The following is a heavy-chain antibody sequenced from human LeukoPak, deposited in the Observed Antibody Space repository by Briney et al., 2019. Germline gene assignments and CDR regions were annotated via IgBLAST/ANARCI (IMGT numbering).Heavy chain of an antibody. CDR2: ISGSWGST. J-gene: IGHJ5*02. CDR3: AKAGSSWYLDWFDP. CDR1: GFTFSSYP. V-gene: IGHV3-23*01. D-gene: IGHD6-13*01. Sequence: GGSLRLSCAASGFTFSSYPMSWLRQAPGKGLECVSAISGSWGSTYYADSEKGRFTISRDNSKNTLYLQMNSLRAEDTAVYYCAKAGSSWYLDWFDPWGQGTLVTVSS.